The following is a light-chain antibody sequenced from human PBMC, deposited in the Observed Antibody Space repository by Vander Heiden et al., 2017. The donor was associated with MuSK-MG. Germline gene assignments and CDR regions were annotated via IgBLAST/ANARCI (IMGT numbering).Light chain of an antibody. CDR3: QQYGSSPYT. V-gene: IGKV3-20*01. CDR1: QSVSSSY. Sequence: EIVLTQSPGTLSLSPGERATLSCRASQSVSSSYLAWYQQKPGQAPRLLIYDASSRATGIPDRFSASGSGTDFTLTISRLEPEDVAVYYCQQYGSSPYTFGQGTKLEIK. CDR2: DAS. J-gene: IGKJ2*01.